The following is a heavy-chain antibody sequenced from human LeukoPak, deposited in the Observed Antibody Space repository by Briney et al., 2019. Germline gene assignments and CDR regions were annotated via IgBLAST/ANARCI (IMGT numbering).Heavy chain of an antibody. CDR2: ISYDGSNK. J-gene: IGHJ6*02. CDR3: ASLTITPDGMDV. D-gene: IGHD4-23*01. CDR1: GFTFSSYA. Sequence: GGSLRLSCAASGFTFSSYAMDWVRQAPGKGLEWVAVISYDGSNKYYADSVKGRFTISRDNSKNTLYLQMNSLRAEDTAVYYCASLTITPDGMDVWGQGTTVTVSS. V-gene: IGHV3-30*04.